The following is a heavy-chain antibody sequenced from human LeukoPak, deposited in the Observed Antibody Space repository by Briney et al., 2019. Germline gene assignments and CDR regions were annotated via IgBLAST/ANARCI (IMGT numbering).Heavy chain of an antibody. CDR1: AFAFSKYA. D-gene: IGHD3-16*01. J-gene: IGHJ4*02. CDR2: IRYDGSNK. V-gene: IGHV3-30*02. CDR3: AKDARGPFDY. Sequence: GGSLRLSCVASAFAFSKYAMHWVRQAPGKGLEWVAFIRYDGSNKYYADSVKGRFTISRDNSKNTLYLQMNSLRAEDTAVYYCAKDARGPFDYWGQGTLVTVSS.